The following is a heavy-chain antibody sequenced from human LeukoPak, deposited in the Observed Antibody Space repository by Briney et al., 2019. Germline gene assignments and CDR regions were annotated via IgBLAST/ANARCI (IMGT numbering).Heavy chain of an antibody. V-gene: IGHV3-23*01. J-gene: IGHJ4*02. D-gene: IGHD6-25*01. CDR3: ARDGSGFFDY. CDR1: GFTFSSYA. CDR2: ISGSGDNT. Sequence: GGSLRLSCAASGFTFSSYAMSWVRQAPGKGLEWVSGISGSGDNTYYADSVKGRFTISRGNAKNSLYLQMNSLRAEDTAVYYCARDGSGFFDYWGQGTLVIVSS.